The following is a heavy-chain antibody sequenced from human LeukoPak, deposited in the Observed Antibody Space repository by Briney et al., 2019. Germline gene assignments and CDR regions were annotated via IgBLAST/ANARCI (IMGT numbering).Heavy chain of an antibody. Sequence: GGSLRLSCAASGFTFRNFAMSWVRQAPGKGLEWVSSISVSGGSTYYTDSVKGRFTISRDNSKNTLFLQMNSLKVEDTAVYYCARGLRWDDAFDIWGQGTMVTVSS. D-gene: IGHD4-23*01. CDR2: ISVSGGST. J-gene: IGHJ3*02. CDR3: ARGLRWDDAFDI. V-gene: IGHV3-23*01. CDR1: GFTFRNFA.